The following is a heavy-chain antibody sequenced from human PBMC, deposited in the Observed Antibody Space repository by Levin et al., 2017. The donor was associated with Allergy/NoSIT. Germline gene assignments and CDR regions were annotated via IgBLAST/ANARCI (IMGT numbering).Heavy chain of an antibody. D-gene: IGHD6-13*01. V-gene: IGHV1-24*01. J-gene: IGHJ5*02. CDR2: FDPEDGET. Sequence: GGSLRLSCKVSGYTLTELSMHWVRQAPGKGLEWMGGFDPEDGETIYAQKFQGRVTMTEDTSTDTAYMELSSLRSEDTAVYYCATYGRSSSWYGGNWFDPWGQGTLVTVSS. CDR3: ATYGRSSSWYGGNWFDP. CDR1: GYTLTELS.